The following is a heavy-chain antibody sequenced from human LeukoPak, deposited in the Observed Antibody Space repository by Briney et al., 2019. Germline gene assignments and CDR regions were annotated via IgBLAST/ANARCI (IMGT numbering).Heavy chain of an antibody. V-gene: IGHV1-2*02. CDR3: ARGLNYYDSSVGY. J-gene: IGHJ4*02. CDR2: INPNSGGT. D-gene: IGHD3-22*01. Sequence: GASVKVSCKASGYTFTGYYMHWVRQAPGHGLEWMGWINPNSGGTNYAQKFQGRVTMTRDTSTSTAYMERSRLRSDDTAVYYCARGLNYYDSSVGYWGQGTLVTVSS. CDR1: GYTFTGYY.